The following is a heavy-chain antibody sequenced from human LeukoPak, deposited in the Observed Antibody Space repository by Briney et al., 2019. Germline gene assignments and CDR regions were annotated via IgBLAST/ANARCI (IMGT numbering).Heavy chain of an antibody. D-gene: IGHD6-19*01. CDR1: GGSISSGDYY. Sequence: SQTLSLACTVSGGSISSGDYYWSWIRQPPGKGLEWIGEINHSGSTNYNPSLKSRVTISVDTSKNQFSLKLSSVTAADTAVYYCARHAQQWLPYFDYWGQGTLVTVSS. CDR3: ARHAQQWLPYFDY. V-gene: IGHV4-30-4*01. J-gene: IGHJ4*02. CDR2: INHSGST.